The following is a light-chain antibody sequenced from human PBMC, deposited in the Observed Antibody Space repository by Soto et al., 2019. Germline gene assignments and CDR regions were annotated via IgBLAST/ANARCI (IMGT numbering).Light chain of an antibody. Sequence: QSALTQPASVSGPPGQSITISCTGTSSDVGGYNYVSWYQQHPGKAPKLMIYDVSNRPSGVSNRFSGSKSGNTASLTISGLQAEDEADYYCSSYTSSSTLGVFGGGTKLTV. J-gene: IGLJ2*01. CDR1: SSDVGGYNY. CDR2: DVS. V-gene: IGLV2-14*01. CDR3: SSYTSSSTLGV.